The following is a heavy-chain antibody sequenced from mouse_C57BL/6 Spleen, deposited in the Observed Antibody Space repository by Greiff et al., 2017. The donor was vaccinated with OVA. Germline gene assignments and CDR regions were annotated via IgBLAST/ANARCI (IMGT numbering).Heavy chain of an antibody. CDR2: ILPGSGSI. J-gene: IGHJ3*01. CDR1: GYTFTGYW. Sequence: QVQLQQSGAELMKPGASVKLSCKATGYTFTGYWIEWVKQRHGHGLEWIGEILPGSGSINYNEKFKGKATLTANTSSNTAYMQLSSLTTEYSAIYYCTREGTWTFAYWGQGTLVTVSA. V-gene: IGHV1-9*01. CDR3: TREGTWTFAY.